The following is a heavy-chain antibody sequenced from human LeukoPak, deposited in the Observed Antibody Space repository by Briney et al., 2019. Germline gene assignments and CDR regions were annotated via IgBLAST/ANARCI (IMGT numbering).Heavy chain of an antibody. CDR3: AREGFLGYCSSTSCYTGAFDI. Sequence: GGSLRLSCAASGFTFSSYGMHWVRQAPGKGLEWVAFIRYDGSNKYYADSVKGRFTISRDNSKNTLYLQMNSLRAEDTAVYYCAREGFLGYCSSTSCYTGAFDIWGQGTMVTVSS. CDR2: IRYDGSNK. V-gene: IGHV3-30*02. J-gene: IGHJ3*02. D-gene: IGHD2-2*02. CDR1: GFTFSSYG.